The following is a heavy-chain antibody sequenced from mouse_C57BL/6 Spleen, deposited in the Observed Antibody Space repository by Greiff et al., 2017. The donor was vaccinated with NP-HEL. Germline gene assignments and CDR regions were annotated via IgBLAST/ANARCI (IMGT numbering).Heavy chain of an antibody. J-gene: IGHJ3*01. V-gene: IGHV5-4*03. Sequence: EVKLMESGGGLVKPGGSLKLSCAASGFTFSSYAMSWVRQTPEKRLEWVATISDGGSYTYYPDNVKGRFTISRDNAKNNLYLQMSHLKSEDTAMYYCARGPSYGSSPWFAYWGQGTLVTVSA. CDR3: ARGPSYGSSPWFAY. CDR1: GFTFSSYA. D-gene: IGHD1-1*01. CDR2: ISDGGSYT.